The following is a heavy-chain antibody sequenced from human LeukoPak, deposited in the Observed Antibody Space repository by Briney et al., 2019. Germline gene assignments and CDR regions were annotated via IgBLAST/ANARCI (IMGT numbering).Heavy chain of an antibody. D-gene: IGHD6-19*01. CDR2: IYTSGST. CDR1: GGSISSYY. CDR3: ASTVAGTREDAFDI. Sequence: SETLSLTCTVSGGSISSYYWSWIRQPAGKGLEWIGRIYTSGSTNYNPSLKSRVTMSVDTSKNQFSLKLSSVTAADTAVYYCASTVAGTREDAFDIWGQGTMVTVSS. J-gene: IGHJ3*02. V-gene: IGHV4-4*07.